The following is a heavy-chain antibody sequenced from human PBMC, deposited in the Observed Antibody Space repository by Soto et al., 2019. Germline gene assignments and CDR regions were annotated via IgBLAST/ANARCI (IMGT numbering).Heavy chain of an antibody. Sequence: EVQLLESGGGLVQPGGSLRLSCAASGFTFSSYAMSWVRQAPGKGLEWVSAISGSGGSTYYADSVKGRFTISRDNSKNTLYLQMNSLRGEGTAVYYCAKGAALLWFGESDYFDYWGQGTLVTVSS. CDR3: AKGAALLWFGESDYFDY. CDR2: ISGSGGST. D-gene: IGHD3-10*01. J-gene: IGHJ4*02. V-gene: IGHV3-23*01. CDR1: GFTFSSYA.